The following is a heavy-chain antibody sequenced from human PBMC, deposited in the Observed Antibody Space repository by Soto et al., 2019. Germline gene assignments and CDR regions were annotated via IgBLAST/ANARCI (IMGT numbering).Heavy chain of an antibody. CDR2: IYYTGTT. J-gene: IGHJ4*02. Sequence: SETLSLTCVVSGGSMSSYYWGWFRQPPGKGLEWIGYIYYTGTTTYHPSLKSRVTISIDTSRNQFSLKLNSVTAADTAVYYCARLGGYYQAFDQWGQGSLVTVSS. V-gene: IGHV4-59*08. D-gene: IGHD2-21*02. CDR3: ARLGGYYQAFDQ. CDR1: GGSMSSYY.